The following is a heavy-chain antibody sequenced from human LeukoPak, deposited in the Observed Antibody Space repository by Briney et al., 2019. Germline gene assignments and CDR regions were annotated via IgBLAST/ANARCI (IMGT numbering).Heavy chain of an antibody. CDR3: AREGPVGAMGGIYYYYYMDV. CDR2: IYHSGST. J-gene: IGHJ6*03. V-gene: IGHV4-38-2*02. CDR1: GYSISNGYY. D-gene: IGHD5-18*01. Sequence: KPSETLSLTCTVSGYSISNGYYWGWIRQPPGKGLEWIGSIYHSGSTYYNPSLKSRVTISVDTSKNQFSLKLSSVTAADTAVYYCAREGPVGAMGGIYYYYYMDVWGKGATVTVSS.